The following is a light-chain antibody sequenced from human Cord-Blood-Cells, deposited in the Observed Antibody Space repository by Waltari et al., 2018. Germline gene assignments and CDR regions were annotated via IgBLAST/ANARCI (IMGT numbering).Light chain of an antibody. CDR3: QQRSNWRAS. CDR1: QSVSSY. CDR2: DAS. J-gene: IGKJ2*03. V-gene: IGKV3-11*01. Sequence: PGERATLSCRASQSVSSYLAWYQQKPGQAPRLLIYDASNRATGIPARFSGSGSGTDFTLTISSLEPEDFAVYYCQQRSNWRASFGQGTKLEIK.